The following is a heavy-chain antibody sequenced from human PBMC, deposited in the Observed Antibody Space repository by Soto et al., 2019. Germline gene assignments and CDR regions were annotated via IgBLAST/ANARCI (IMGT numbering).Heavy chain of an antibody. CDR1: EFTFSGRS. J-gene: IGHJ6*03. CDR3: ARGWFGPDV. CDR2: IDKVGTDS. Sequence: EVQLVESGGGLVQPGGSLRLSCAASEFTFSGRSVHWVRQAPGKGLVWVSGIDKVGTDSTYADSVKGRFTSSRDNAKNTVYLQMTRLRVEATAVYYCARGWFGPDVWGKGTTVTVSS. V-gene: IGHV3-74*01. D-gene: IGHD3-10*01.